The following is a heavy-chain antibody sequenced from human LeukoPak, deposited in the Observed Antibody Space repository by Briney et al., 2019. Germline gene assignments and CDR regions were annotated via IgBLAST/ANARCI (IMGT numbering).Heavy chain of an antibody. CDR2: VNPNNGGT. D-gene: IGHD2-2*01. J-gene: IGHJ5*02. V-gene: IGHV1-2*02. CDR1: GYTFTGYY. Sequence: RASVKVSCKASGYTFTGYYIHWVRQAPGQGLEWMGWVNPNNGGTIYAQKLQGRVTMTRDTSISTAYMELSGLRSDDTAVYYCARGFQLPHPLEDWLDPWGQGTLVTVSS. CDR3: ARGFQLPHPLEDWLDP.